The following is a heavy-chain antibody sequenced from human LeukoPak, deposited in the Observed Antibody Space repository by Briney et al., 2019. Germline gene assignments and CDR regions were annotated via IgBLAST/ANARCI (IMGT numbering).Heavy chain of an antibody. Sequence: SETLSLTCAVSGGSISSGGYSWSWIRQPPGKGLEWIGYIYHSGSTYYNPSLKSRVTISVDRSENQFSLKLSSVTAADTAVYYCARDIPYYYGMDVWGQGTTVTVSS. J-gene: IGHJ6*02. CDR1: GGSISSGGYS. D-gene: IGHD2-21*01. CDR3: ARDIPYYYGMDV. CDR2: IYHSGST. V-gene: IGHV4-30-2*01.